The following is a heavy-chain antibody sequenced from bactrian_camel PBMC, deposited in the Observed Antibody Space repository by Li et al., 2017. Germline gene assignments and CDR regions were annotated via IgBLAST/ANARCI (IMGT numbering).Heavy chain of an antibody. CDR2: IYVGGDST. D-gene: IGHD6*01. CDR3: AAGHQFACYGSPPLGCHT. Sequence: DVQLVESGGGSVQAGGSLRLSCAVHGYAVLGKALTWFRQAPGKEREAVATIYVGGDSTLYADSVKGRFTISQDNAKNTVYLQMNSLEPEDTAMYYCAAGHQFACYGSPPLGCHTWGQGTQVTVS. CDR1: GYAVLGKA. V-gene: IGHV3S40*01. J-gene: IGHJ4*01.